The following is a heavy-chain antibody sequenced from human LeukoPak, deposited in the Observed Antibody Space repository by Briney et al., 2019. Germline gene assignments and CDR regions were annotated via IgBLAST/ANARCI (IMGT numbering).Heavy chain of an antibody. Sequence: KPGGSLRLSCAASGLDFSVYAIGWGRQAPGRGVGWVSSISSGSSFQNYADSVKVRFTNSRDNAKNSVYLQMNRLRAQGTAVYFCAGEGDPPDCYYYHHLDVWGKGTTATVSS. CDR1: GLDFSVYA. J-gene: IGHJ6*03. V-gene: IGHV3-21*01. D-gene: IGHD2-21*02. CDR2: ISSGSSFQ. CDR3: AGEGDPPDCYYYHHLDV.